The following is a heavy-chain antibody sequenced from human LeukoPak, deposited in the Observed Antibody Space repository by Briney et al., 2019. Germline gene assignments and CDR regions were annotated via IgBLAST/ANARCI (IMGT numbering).Heavy chain of an antibody. CDR1: GFTFSSYA. CDR3: AKALLGYCSSTSCLAGPYDY. Sequence: GGSLRLSCAASGFTFSSYAMSWVRQAPGKGLEWVSAISGSGGSTYYADSVKGRFTISRDNSKNTLYLQMNSLRAEDTAVYYCAKALLGYCSSTSCLAGPYDYWGQGTLVTVSS. D-gene: IGHD2-2*01. J-gene: IGHJ4*02. CDR2: ISGSGGST. V-gene: IGHV3-23*01.